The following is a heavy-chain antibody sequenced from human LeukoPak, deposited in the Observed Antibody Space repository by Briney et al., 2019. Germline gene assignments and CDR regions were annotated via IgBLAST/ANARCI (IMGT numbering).Heavy chain of an antibody. CDR1: GGSLSSYF. J-gene: IGHJ6*03. V-gene: IGHV4-4*07. Sequence: SETLSLTCTVSGGSLSSYFWSWIRQPAGKGLEWIGRIYSSGSTNYNPSLKSRVTISVDMSKNQFSLKLSSVTAADTAVYYCARLGCSSTICYRDYYYMDVWGKGTTVTVSS. CDR3: ARLGCSSTICYRDYYYMDV. D-gene: IGHD2-2*01. CDR2: IYSSGST.